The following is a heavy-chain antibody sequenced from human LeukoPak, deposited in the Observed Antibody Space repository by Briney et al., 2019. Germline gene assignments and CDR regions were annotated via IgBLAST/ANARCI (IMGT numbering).Heavy chain of an antibody. Sequence: GESLKISCKGSGYSFTSYWIGWVRPMPGKGLEWMGIIYPGDSDTRYSPSFQGQVTISADKSISTAYLQWSSLKASDTAMYYCARIYYGSGSSYYYMDVWGKGTTVTVSS. CDR1: GYSFTSYW. D-gene: IGHD3-10*01. CDR2: IYPGDSDT. V-gene: IGHV5-51*01. J-gene: IGHJ6*03. CDR3: ARIYYGSGSSYYYMDV.